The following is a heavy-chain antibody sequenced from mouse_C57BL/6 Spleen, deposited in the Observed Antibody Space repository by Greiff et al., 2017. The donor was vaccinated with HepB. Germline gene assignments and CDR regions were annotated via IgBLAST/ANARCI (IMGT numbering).Heavy chain of an antibody. V-gene: IGHV1-55*01. D-gene: IGHD1-1*01. J-gene: IGHJ4*01. CDR1: GYTFTSYW. CDR3: ARSLITPVSYLDY. CDR2: IYPGSGST. Sequence: QVQLQQPGAELVKPGASVKMSCKASGYTFTSYWITWVKQRPGQGLEWIGDIYPGSGSTNYNEKFKSKATLTVDTSSSTAYMQLSSLTSEDSAVYYCARSLITPVSYLDYWGQGTSVTVSA.